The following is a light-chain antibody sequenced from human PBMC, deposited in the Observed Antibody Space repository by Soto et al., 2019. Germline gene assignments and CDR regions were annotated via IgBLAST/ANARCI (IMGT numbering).Light chain of an antibody. CDR1: STDVGHPYNY. Sequence: QSVLTQPASVSGSPGQSITISCSGTSTDVGHPYNYVSWYQQYPGKAPKLLIFGVSNRPSGISGRFSGSKSGNTASLTISGLQAEDESDYYCSSYTSSSTPYVFGTGTKVTVL. CDR3: SSYTSSSTPYV. CDR2: GVS. V-gene: IGLV2-14*03. J-gene: IGLJ1*01.